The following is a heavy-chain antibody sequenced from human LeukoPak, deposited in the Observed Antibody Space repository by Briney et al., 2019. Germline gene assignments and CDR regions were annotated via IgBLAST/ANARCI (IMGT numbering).Heavy chain of an antibody. CDR3: ARWVTASSIDY. Sequence: SETLSLTCTVSGGSIGSYYWTWIRQPPGKGLEWIGYIYYSGSTNYNPSLKSRVTISVDTSKKQFSLNLSSVPAADTAVYYCARWVTASSIDYWGQGTLVTVSS. CDR2: IYYSGST. V-gene: IGHV4-59*08. D-gene: IGHD6-6*01. J-gene: IGHJ4*02. CDR1: GGSIGSYY.